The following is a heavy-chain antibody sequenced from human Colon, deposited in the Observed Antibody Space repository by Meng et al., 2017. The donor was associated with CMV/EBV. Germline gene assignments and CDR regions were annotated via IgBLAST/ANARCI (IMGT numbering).Heavy chain of an antibody. D-gene: IGHD3-10*01. Sequence: GGSLKISCAASGFTFSNTWMHWVRQDPGKGLVWVSRLSNDESISAYADFAKGRFTMSRDNAKNTVYLQMNSLRGEDTAVYYCARGQGGSGTWHLDAWGQGTLVTVSS. CDR1: GFTFSNTW. CDR2: LSNDESIS. CDR3: ARGQGGSGTWHLDA. J-gene: IGHJ5*02. V-gene: IGHV3-74*01.